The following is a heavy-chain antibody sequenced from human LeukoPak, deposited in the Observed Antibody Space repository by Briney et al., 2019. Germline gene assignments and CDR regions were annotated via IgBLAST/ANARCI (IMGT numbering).Heavy chain of an antibody. CDR1: GFTFSPYW. Sequence: GGSLRLSCAASGFTFSPYWLHWVRQAPGGGLVWVSRIGSDESKTTYADFVKGRFTISRDNAKNTLYLQMHSLRAEDTAIYYCARTSGQSNFGYWGQGTLVTVSS. D-gene: IGHD4-4*01. J-gene: IGHJ4*02. V-gene: IGHV3-74*01. CDR3: ARTSGQSNFGY. CDR2: IGSDESKT.